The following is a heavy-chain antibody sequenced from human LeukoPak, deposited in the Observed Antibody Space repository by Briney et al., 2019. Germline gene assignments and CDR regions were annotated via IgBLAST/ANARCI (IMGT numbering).Heavy chain of an antibody. CDR2: IRYDGSNK. CDR3: AKANSPPPERLRYFDWLPPFY. D-gene: IGHD3-9*01. Sequence: GGTLILSCAASGFTFSSYGMSWVRQAPGKGLEWVAFIRYDGSNKYYADSVKGRFTISRDNSKNTLYLQMNSLRAEDTAVYYCAKANSPPPERLRYFDWLPPFYWGQGTLVTVSS. CDR1: GFTFSSYG. V-gene: IGHV3-30*02. J-gene: IGHJ4*02.